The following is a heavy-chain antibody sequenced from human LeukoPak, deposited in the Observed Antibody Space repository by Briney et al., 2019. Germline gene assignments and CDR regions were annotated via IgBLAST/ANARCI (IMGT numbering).Heavy chain of an antibody. J-gene: IGHJ6*04. D-gene: IGHD3-10*02. Sequence: SETLSLTCAVYGGSFSGYYWSWIRQPPGKGLEWIGEINHGGSTNYNPSLKSRVTISVDTSKNQFSRKLSSVAAADTAVYYCAELGITMIGGVWGKGTTVTISS. CDR3: AELGITMIGGV. CDR1: GGSFSGYY. V-gene: IGHV4-34*01. CDR2: INHGGST.